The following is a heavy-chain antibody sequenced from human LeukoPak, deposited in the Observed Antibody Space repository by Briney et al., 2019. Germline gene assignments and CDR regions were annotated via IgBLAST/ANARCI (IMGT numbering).Heavy chain of an antibody. CDR1: GGSINSGSYY. Sequence: SETLSLTCTVSGGSINSGSYYWSWIRQPAGKGLEWIGRIYTSGSTNYNPSLKSRVTISVDTSKNQFSLKLNSVTAADTAVYYCARGSIVVVVAATLVSGVRGAFDIWGQGTMVTVSS. V-gene: IGHV4-61*02. D-gene: IGHD2-15*01. CDR2: IYTSGST. J-gene: IGHJ3*02. CDR3: ARGSIVVVVAATLVSGVRGAFDI.